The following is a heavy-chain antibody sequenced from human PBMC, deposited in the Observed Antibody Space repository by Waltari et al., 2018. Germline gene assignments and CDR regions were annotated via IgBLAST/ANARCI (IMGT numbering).Heavy chain of an antibody. V-gene: IGHV5-51*01. J-gene: IGHJ4*02. Sequence: EVQLVQSGAEVKKPGESLKISCQTSGYSFATYWIGWVRQMPGRGLELVGIIYPLDSDTRYSPAFQGQVTISVGKSIGTAYLQWTSLKASDSAIYYCARPLGTADLGYWGQGTLVTVSS. D-gene: IGHD1-7*01. CDR2: IYPLDSDT. CDR1: GYSFATYW. CDR3: ARPLGTADLGY.